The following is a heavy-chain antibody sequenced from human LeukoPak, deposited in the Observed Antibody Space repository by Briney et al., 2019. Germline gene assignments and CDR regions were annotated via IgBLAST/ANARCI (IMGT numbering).Heavy chain of an antibody. V-gene: IGHV3-7*01. CDR3: ARRQYSGSSQHFDY. D-gene: IGHD1-26*01. J-gene: IGHJ4*02. Sequence: GGSLRLSCAASGFTFSSYWMSWVRQAPGKGLEWVANIKQDGSEKYYVDSVKGRFTISRDNAKNSLYLQMNSLRAEDTAVYYCARRQYSGSSQHFDYWGQGTLVTVSS. CDR1: GFTFSSYW. CDR2: IKQDGSEK.